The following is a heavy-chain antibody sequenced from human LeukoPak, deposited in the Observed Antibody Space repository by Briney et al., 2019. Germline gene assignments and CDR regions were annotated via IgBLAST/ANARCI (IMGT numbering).Heavy chain of an antibody. CDR1: GYTFTGYY. CDR3: ARGYSYAFDY. J-gene: IGHJ4*02. CDR2: INPNSGGT. V-gene: IGHV1-2*04. Sequence: RASVTVSCKTSGYTFTGYYMHWVRQAPGQGLEWMGWINPNSGGTNYAQKFQGWVTMTRDTSISTAYMELSRLRSDDTAVYYCARGYSYAFDYWGQGTLVTVSS. D-gene: IGHD5-18*01.